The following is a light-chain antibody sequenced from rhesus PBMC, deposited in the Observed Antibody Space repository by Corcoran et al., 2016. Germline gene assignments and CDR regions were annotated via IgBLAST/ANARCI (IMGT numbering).Light chain of an antibody. J-gene: IGKJ3*01. CDR1: PSVSSY. CDR3: YQHSSGYT. V-gene: IGKV3-10*01. Sequence: QVILTQSPATLSLSPGERATLSCRASPSVSSYLAWYQQKPGQAPRLLIYGASSRATGIPDRFSGSRSGTDFTLTSSSLETEDVGVDHCYQHSSGYTFGPGTKLDIK. CDR2: GAS.